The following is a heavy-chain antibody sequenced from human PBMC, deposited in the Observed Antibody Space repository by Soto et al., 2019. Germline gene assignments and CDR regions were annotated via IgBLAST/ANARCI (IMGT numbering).Heavy chain of an antibody. Sequence: PSETLSLTCAVSGGSISSSNWWSWVRQPPGKGLEWIGEIYHSGSTNYNPSLKSRVTISVDKSKNQFSLKLSSVTAADTAVYYCASANGAAAGPYYFDYWGQGTLVTVSS. D-gene: IGHD6-13*01. CDR1: GGSISSSNW. CDR2: IYHSGST. CDR3: ASANGAAAGPYYFDY. J-gene: IGHJ4*02. V-gene: IGHV4-4*02.